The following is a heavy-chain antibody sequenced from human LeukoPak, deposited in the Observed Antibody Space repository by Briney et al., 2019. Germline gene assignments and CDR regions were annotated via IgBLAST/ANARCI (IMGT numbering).Heavy chain of an antibody. D-gene: IGHD1-26*01. V-gene: IGHV3-30*03. Sequence: PGGSLRLSCAASGFTFSSYGMHWVRQAPGKGLEWVAVISYDGSNKYYADSVKGRFTISRDNSKNTLYLQMNSLKTEDTAVYYCSRGGTYTRGYWGQGTLVTVSS. J-gene: IGHJ4*02. CDR1: GFTFSSYG. CDR2: ISYDGSNK. CDR3: SRGGTYTRGY.